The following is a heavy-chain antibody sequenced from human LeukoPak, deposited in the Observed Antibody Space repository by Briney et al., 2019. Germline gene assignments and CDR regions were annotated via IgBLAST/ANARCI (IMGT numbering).Heavy chain of an antibody. D-gene: IGHD1-1*01. J-gene: IGHJ5*01. CDR2: TYYRSKWYN. Sequence: HSQTLSLTCAISGDSVSSDSAAWNRIRQSPSRGLEWLGRTYYRSKWYNDYSAFVKSRIIINPDTSKNQFSLQLNSVTPEDTAVYYCARAVAGTEGWFNSWGQGTLVTVSS. CDR1: GDSVSSDSAA. V-gene: IGHV6-1*01. CDR3: ARAVAGTEGWFNS.